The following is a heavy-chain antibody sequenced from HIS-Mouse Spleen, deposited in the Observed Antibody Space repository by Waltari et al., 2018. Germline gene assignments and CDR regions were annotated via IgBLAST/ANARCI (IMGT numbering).Heavy chain of an antibody. Sequence: QLQLQESGPGLVKPSETLSLTCTVSGGPISTSRYYWCWICQPPGKGLEWIGGIYYSGSTYYNPSLKSRVTISVDTSKNQFSLKLSSVTAADTAVYYCAREIPYSSSWYDWYFDLWGRGTLVTVSS. J-gene: IGHJ2*01. CDR1: GGPISTSRYY. V-gene: IGHV4-39*07. D-gene: IGHD6-13*01. CDR2: IYYSGST. CDR3: AREIPYSSSWYDWYFDL.